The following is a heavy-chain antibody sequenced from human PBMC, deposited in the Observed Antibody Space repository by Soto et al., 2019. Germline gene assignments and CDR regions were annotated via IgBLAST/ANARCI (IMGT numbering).Heavy chain of an antibody. V-gene: IGHV3-7*03. CDR3: ASLEWESSGYADY. D-gene: IGHD3-3*01. J-gene: IGHJ4*02. Sequence: EVQLVESGGGLVQPGGSLRLSCAASGFTFGNNWMSWVRQAPGKGLEWVANIKRDGSEKYYVDSVKGRFAISRENAKNTLYLQMNSVRADDTAVYYCASLEWESSGYADYWGQGTLVTVSS. CDR1: GFTFGNNW. CDR2: IKRDGSEK.